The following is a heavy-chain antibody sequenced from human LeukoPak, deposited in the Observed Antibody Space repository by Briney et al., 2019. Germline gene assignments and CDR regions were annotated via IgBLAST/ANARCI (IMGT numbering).Heavy chain of an antibody. D-gene: IGHD2-2*01. CDR1: GYTFTAYY. CDR3: AREIPCSSSSCLDY. J-gene: IGHJ4*02. V-gene: IGHV1-2*02. Sequence: ASVKVSCKASGYTFTAYYMHWVRQAPGQGLEWMGWINPHSGGTNFAQKFQGRVTMTRDTSITTAHMELSRLTSDDTAMYYCAREIPCSSSSCLDYWGQGTLVTVSP. CDR2: INPHSGGT.